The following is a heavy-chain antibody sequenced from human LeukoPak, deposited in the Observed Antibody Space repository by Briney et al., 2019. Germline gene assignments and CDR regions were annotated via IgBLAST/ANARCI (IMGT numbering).Heavy chain of an antibody. V-gene: IGHV4-30-4*08. CDR3: ASSSSTRLYYFDY. D-gene: IGHD2-2*01. CDR2: IYYSGST. CDR1: GGSISSGDYY. J-gene: IGHJ4*02. Sequence: SETLSLTCTVSGGSISSGDYYWSWIRQPPGKGLEWIGYIYYSGSTYYNPSLRSRVTISVDTSKNQFSLKLSSVTAADTAVYYCASSSSTRLYYFDYWGQGTLVTVSS.